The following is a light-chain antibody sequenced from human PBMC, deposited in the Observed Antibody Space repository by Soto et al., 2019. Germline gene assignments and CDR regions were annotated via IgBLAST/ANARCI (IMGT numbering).Light chain of an antibody. Sequence: DIQMTQSPSTLSASVGDRVTIXXRASQSISSWLAWYQQKPGKAPKLLIYDASSLESGVPSRFSGSGSGTEFTLTISTLQPDDFATYYCQQYNSYPITSGQGTRMEIK. CDR2: DAS. J-gene: IGKJ5*01. CDR1: QSISSW. CDR3: QQYNSYPIT. V-gene: IGKV1-5*01.